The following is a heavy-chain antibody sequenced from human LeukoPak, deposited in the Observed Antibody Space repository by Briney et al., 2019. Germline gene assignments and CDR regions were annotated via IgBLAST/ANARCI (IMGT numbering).Heavy chain of an antibody. Sequence: SETLSLTCAVYGGSFSAYYWDWIRQPPGKGLEWIGEINHSRSTNYNPSLESRVTLSVDTSKNQFSLRLSSVTAADTAVYFCARGIVGSRDFYFRYYFDYWGQGTLVTVSS. J-gene: IGHJ4*02. CDR3: ARGIVGSRDFYFRYYFDY. D-gene: IGHD3/OR15-3a*01. V-gene: IGHV4-34*01. CDR1: GGSFSAYY. CDR2: INHSRST.